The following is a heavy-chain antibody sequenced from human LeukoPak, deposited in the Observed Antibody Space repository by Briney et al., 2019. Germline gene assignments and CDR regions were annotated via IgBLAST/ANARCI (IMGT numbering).Heavy chain of an antibody. Sequence: GRSLRLSCAASGFTFSNYGMHWVRQAPGKGLEWVAVISYDGSNKYYSDSVKGRFTISRDNSKNTLYLQMNSLRAEDTGVYYCAKDSCSSTSCYEDFWSQGTLVTVSS. CDR1: GFTFSNYG. CDR2: ISYDGSNK. CDR3: AKDSCSSTSCYEDF. J-gene: IGHJ4*02. D-gene: IGHD2-2*01. V-gene: IGHV3-30*18.